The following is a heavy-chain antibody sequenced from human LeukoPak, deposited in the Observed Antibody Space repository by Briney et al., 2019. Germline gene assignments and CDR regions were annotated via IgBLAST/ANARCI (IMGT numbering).Heavy chain of an antibody. J-gene: IGHJ3*02. V-gene: IGHV3-23*01. CDR2: ISNNGGYT. Sequence: GGSLRLSCAASGFTFSSSAMSWVRQAPGKGLEWVSAISNNGGYTYYADSVQGRFTISRDNSKSTLCLQMNSLRAEDTAVYYCASYPEVTATGAFDIWGQGTMVTVSS. CDR1: GFTFSSSA. D-gene: IGHD2-21*02. CDR3: ASYPEVTATGAFDI.